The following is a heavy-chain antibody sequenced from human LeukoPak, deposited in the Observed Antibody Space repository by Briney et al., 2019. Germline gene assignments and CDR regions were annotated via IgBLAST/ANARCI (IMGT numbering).Heavy chain of an antibody. Sequence: GASLKISCQGSGYTFSSNWIGWVRQMPGKGLEWMASIYPDDADTIYSPSFQGQVTISADKSISTAYLLWSSLKASDTAMYYCARPSGGIYDSSGYYRYYFDYWGQGTLVTVSS. CDR1: GYTFSSNW. J-gene: IGHJ4*02. CDR3: ARPSGGIYDSSGYYRYYFDY. CDR2: IYPDDADT. V-gene: IGHV5-51*01. D-gene: IGHD3-22*01.